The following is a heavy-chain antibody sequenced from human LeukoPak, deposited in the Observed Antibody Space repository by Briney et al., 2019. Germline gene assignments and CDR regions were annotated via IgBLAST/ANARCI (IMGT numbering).Heavy chain of an antibody. CDR3: ARDLHCSSTSCLPNVKGVATIRNYYYGIDV. D-gene: IGHD2-2*01. Sequence: SETLSLTCTVSGGSISSYYWSWIRQPPGKGLEWVGYIYYSGSTNYNPSLKSRVTISVDTSKNQFSLKLSSVTVADTAVYYCARDLHCSSTSCLPNVKGVATIRNYYYGIDVWGQGTTVTVSS. V-gene: IGHV4-59*01. J-gene: IGHJ6*02. CDR1: GGSISSYY. CDR2: IYYSGST.